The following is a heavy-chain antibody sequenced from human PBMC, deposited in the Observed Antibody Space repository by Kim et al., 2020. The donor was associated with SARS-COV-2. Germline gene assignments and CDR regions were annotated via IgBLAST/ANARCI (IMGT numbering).Heavy chain of an antibody. V-gene: IGHV4-39*01. CDR3: ARQIAAAGRANYYYYYGMDV. Sequence: SETLSLTCTVSGGSISSSSYYWGWIRQPPGKGLEWIGSIYYSGSTYYNPSLKSRVTISVDTSKNQFSLKLSSVTAADTAVYYCARQIAAAGRANYYYYYGMDVWGQGTTVTVSS. CDR2: IYYSGST. D-gene: IGHD6-13*01. J-gene: IGHJ6*02. CDR1: GGSISSSSYY.